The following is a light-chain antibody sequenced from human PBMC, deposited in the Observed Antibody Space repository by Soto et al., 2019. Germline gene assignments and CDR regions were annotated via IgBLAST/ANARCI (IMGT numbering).Light chain of an antibody. CDR3: QKYNSAPRT. Sequence: DIQMTQSPSSLSASVGDRITITCRASQGIGNYLAWYQQKPGKVPKLLIHAASTLQSGVPSRFSGSGSGTRFTLTINSLQPEDVATYYCQKYNSAPRTFGQGTKVEIK. V-gene: IGKV1-27*01. CDR2: AAS. CDR1: QGIGNY. J-gene: IGKJ1*01.